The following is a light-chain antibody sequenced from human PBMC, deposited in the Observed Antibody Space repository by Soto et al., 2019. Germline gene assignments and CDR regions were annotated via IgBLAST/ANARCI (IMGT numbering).Light chain of an antibody. J-gene: IGKJ4*01. CDR3: KQSYISPLT. CDR1: QSISTF. Sequence: DIQMTQSPSSLSASVGDKVTITCRASQSISTFINWYQKKPGQGLKLLIYSGSSLQRGFPSRFSAGGSGTDFTLTITTLQPEDFATYDCKQSYISPLTFGGGTSVEIK. V-gene: IGKV1-39*01. CDR2: SGS.